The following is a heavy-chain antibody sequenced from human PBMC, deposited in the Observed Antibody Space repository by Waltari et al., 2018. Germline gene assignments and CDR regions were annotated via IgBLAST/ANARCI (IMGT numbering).Heavy chain of an antibody. CDR2: SNPNRGGT. CDR1: GYTFTGYY. D-gene: IGHD3-22*01. Sequence: QVQLVQSGAEVKKPGASVKVSCKASGYTFTGYYMHWVRQAPGQGLEWMGGSNPNRGGTNYAQKFQGRVTMTRDTSISTAYMELSRLRSDDTAVYYCARDRYYYDSSGYYGGLDYWGQGTLVTVSS. CDR3: ARDRYYYDSSGYYGGLDY. J-gene: IGHJ4*02. V-gene: IGHV1-2*02.